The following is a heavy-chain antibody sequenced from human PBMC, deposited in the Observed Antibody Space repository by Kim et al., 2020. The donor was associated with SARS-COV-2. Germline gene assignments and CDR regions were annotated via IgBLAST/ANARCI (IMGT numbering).Heavy chain of an antibody. CDR3: ARGKMRWAGYQIGWFDP. CDR2: INHSGST. CDR1: GGSFSGYY. J-gene: IGHJ5*02. V-gene: IGHV4-34*01. Sequence: SETLSLTCAVYGGSFSGYYWSWIRQPPGKGLEWIGEINHSGSTNYNPSLKSRVTISVDTSKNQFSLKLSSVTAADTAVYYCARGKMRWAGYQIGWFDPWGQGTLVIVSS. D-gene: IGHD3-9*01.